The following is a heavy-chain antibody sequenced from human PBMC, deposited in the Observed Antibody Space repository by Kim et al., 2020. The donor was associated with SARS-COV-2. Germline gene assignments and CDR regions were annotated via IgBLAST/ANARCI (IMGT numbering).Heavy chain of an antibody. CDR1: GFTFSSYA. CDR2: ISYDGSNK. J-gene: IGHJ4*02. Sequence: GGSLRLSCAASGFTFSSYAMHWVRQAPGKGLEWVAVISYDGSNKYYADSVKGRFTISRDNSKNTLYLQMNSLRAEDTAVYYCARDQGWLRFLEPYYWGQGTLVTVSS. CDR3: ARDQGWLRFLEPYY. D-gene: IGHD3-3*01. V-gene: IGHV3-30*04.